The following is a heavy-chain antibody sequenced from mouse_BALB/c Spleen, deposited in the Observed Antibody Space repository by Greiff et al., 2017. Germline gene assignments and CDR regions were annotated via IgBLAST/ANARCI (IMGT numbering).Heavy chain of an antibody. CDR2: IRNKANGYTT. CDR1: GFTFTDYY. V-gene: IGHV7-3*02. J-gene: IGHJ2*01. D-gene: IGHD2-1*01. CDR3: ARGYGNYKSYFDY. Sequence: EVQLQESGGGLVQPGGSLRLSCATSGFTFTDYYMSWVRQPPGKALEWLGFIRNKANGYTTEYSASVKGRFTISRDNSQSILYLQMNTLRAEDSATYYCARGYGNYKSYFDYWGQGTTLTVSS.